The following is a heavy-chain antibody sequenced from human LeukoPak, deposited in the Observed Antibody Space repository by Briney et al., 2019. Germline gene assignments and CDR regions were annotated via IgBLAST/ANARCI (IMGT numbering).Heavy chain of an antibody. CDR2: ISSNGGST. Sequence: GGSLRLSCAASGFTFSSYAMHWVRQAPGKGLEYVSAISSNGGSTYYANSVKGRFTISRDNSKNTLYLQMNSLRPEDTAVYYCARGARKGDDYGGFFDYWGQGTLVTVSS. J-gene: IGHJ4*02. V-gene: IGHV3-64*01. CDR1: GFTFSSYA. CDR3: ARGARKGDDYGGFFDY. D-gene: IGHD4-23*01.